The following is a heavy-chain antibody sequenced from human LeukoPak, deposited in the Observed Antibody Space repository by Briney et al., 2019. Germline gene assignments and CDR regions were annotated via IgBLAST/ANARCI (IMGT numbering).Heavy chain of an antibody. CDR3: AKDQSLAVTNNRVSDY. CDR1: GFTFSSNA. Sequence: GGSLRLSCAASGFTFSSNARNWVRKPPGKGLERVSIISGRGGSAYYADSVKGRFTISRDNSKNTMYLEMNSLRVEDTAVYYCAKDQSLAVTNNRVSDYWGQGTLVTVSS. V-gene: IGHV3-23*01. D-gene: IGHD4-17*01. CDR2: ISGRGGSA. J-gene: IGHJ4*02.